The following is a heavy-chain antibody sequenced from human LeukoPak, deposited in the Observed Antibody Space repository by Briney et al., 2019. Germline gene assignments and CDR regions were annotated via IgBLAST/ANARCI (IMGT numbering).Heavy chain of an antibody. J-gene: IGHJ6*03. CDR1: DGSISSSSYD. D-gene: IGHD1-1*01. CDR2: IHYSGST. CDR3: AKPYWAGTTTRGYSYYVDV. Sequence: SETLSLTCTVSDGSISSSSYDWGWIRQPPGKGLEWIGSIHYSGSTYYNPSLKSRVTISLDTSKNQLSLNLSSVTAADTAVYYCAKPYWAGTTTRGYSYYVDVWGKGTTVTVSS. V-gene: IGHV4-39*01.